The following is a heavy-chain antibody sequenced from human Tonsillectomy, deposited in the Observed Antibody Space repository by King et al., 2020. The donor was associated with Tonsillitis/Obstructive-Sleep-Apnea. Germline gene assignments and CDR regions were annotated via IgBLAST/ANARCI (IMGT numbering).Heavy chain of an antibody. J-gene: IGHJ4*02. V-gene: IGHV5-51*01. CDR1: GYSFTSYW. CDR3: ARHRTTTGYFDY. CDR2: SYPGDSDT. Sequence: QLVQAGAEVKKPGESLKISCKGSGYSFTSYWIGWGRQMPGKGLEGMGSSYPGDSDTRNSPCFQGQVTISADKSISTAYLQWSSLKASDTAMYYCARHRTTTGYFDYWGQGTLVTVSS. D-gene: IGHD1-14*01.